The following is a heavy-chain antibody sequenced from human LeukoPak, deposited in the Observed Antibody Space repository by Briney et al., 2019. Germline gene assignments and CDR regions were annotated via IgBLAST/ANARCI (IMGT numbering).Heavy chain of an antibody. Sequence: SETLSLTCTVSGGSISSSSYYWGWIRQPPGKGLEWIGSIYYSGSTYYNPSLKSRVTISVDTSKNQFSLKLSSVTAAGTAVYYCARYTGINWGYSFDYWGQGTLVTVSS. J-gene: IGHJ4*02. CDR1: GGSISSSSYY. CDR2: IYYSGST. V-gene: IGHV4-39*07. CDR3: ARYTGINWGYSFDY. D-gene: IGHD7-27*01.